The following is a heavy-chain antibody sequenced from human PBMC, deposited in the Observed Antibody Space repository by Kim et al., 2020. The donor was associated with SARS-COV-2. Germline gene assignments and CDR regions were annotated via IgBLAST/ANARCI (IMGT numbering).Heavy chain of an antibody. CDR1: GGSISSYY. Sequence: SETLSLTCTVSGGSISSYYWSWIRQPPGKGLEWIGYIYYSGSTNYNPSLKSRVTISVDTSKNQFSLKLSSVTAADTAVYFCARARVGIFGGVTHFDYWGQGTPVTVSS. CDR3: ARARVGIFGGVTHFDY. V-gene: IGHV4-59*13. D-gene: IGHD3-3*01. CDR2: IYYSGST. J-gene: IGHJ4*02.